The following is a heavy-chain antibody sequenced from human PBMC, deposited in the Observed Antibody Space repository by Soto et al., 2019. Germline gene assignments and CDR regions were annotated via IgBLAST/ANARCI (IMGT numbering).Heavy chain of an antibody. J-gene: IGHJ4*02. CDR3: AKRRGAGGHFDY. Sequence: GGSLRLSCAASGFTCSSYAMGWVRQGPGKGLEWVAVVSIGGSTHYADSVRGRFTISRDNSKNTLSLQMNSLTAEDTAVYFCAKRRGAGGHFDYWGQGALVTVSS. D-gene: IGHD2-15*01. CDR2: VSIGGST. CDR1: GFTCSSYA. V-gene: IGHV3-23*01.